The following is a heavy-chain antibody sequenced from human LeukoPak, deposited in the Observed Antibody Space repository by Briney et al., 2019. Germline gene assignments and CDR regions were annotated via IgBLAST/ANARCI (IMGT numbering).Heavy chain of an antibody. CDR3: AGHHPRNTVDF. J-gene: IGHJ4*02. CDR2: IYYSGST. V-gene: IGHV4-59*08. D-gene: IGHD2/OR15-2a*01. CDR1: GGSISSYY. Sequence: SETLSLTCTVSGGSISSYYWSWIRQPPGKGLEWIGYIYYSGSTNYNPSLKSQVTILVDTSKNQFSLKLSSVTAADTAVYYCAGHHPRNTVDFWGQGTLVTVSS.